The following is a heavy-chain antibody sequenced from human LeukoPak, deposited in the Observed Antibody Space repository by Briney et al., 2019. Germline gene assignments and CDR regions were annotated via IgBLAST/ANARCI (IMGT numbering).Heavy chain of an antibody. D-gene: IGHD4-17*01. V-gene: IGHV3-30-3*01. CDR1: GFTYSSYA. CDR3: AREDYGVTFDY. CDR2: ISYDGSNK. J-gene: IGHJ4*02. Sequence: PGRSLRLSCAASGFTYSSYAMHWVRQAPGKGLEWVAVISYDGSNKYYADSVKGRSTISRANSKNTLYLQMNSLRAEDTAVYYCAREDYGVTFDYWGQGTWSPSPQ.